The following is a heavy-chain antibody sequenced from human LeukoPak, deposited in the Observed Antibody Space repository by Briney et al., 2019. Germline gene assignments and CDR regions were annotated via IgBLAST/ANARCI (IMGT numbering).Heavy chain of an antibody. CDR2: IWYDGSNK. CDR3: AREDDFNYYGMDV. V-gene: IGHV3-33*01. Sequence: PGGSLRLSCAASGFTFSSYGMHWVRQAPGKGLEWVAVIWYDGSNKYYADSVKGRFTIPRDNSKNTLYLQMNSLRAEDTAVYYCAREDDFNYYGMDVWGQGTTVTVSS. D-gene: IGHD3-3*01. CDR1: GFTFSSYG. J-gene: IGHJ6*02.